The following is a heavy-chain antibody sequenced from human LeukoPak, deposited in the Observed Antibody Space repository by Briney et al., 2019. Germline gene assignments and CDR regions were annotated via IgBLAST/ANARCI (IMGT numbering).Heavy chain of an antibody. Sequence: PGGSLRLSCAASGFTFSSFGMNWVRQAPGKGLEWVTFIRYDGIAIQYADSVKGRFTISRDNSKNALYLQMISLRPEDTAVYFCAKGTSGIVAGGHDHYMDVWGKGTTVTISS. D-gene: IGHD6-13*01. CDR3: AKGTSGIVAGGHDHYMDV. CDR2: IRYDGIAI. J-gene: IGHJ6*03. CDR1: GFTFSSFG. V-gene: IGHV3-30*02.